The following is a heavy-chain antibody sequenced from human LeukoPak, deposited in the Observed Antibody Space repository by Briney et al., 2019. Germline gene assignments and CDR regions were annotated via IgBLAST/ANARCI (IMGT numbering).Heavy chain of an antibody. D-gene: IGHD2-15*01. CDR2: IYYSGST. CDR3: GRTYSYYYYMDV. Sequence: SETLSLTCTVSGGSISSHYWSWIRQPPGKGLEWIGYIYYSGSTNYNPSLKSRVTISVDTSKNQFSLKLSSVTAADTAVYYWGRTYSYYYYMDVWGKGTTVTVSS. J-gene: IGHJ6*03. CDR1: GGSISSHY. V-gene: IGHV4-59*11.